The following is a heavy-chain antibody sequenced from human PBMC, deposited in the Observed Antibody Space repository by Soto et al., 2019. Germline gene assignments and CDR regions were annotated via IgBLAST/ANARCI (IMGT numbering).Heavy chain of an antibody. D-gene: IGHD3-10*01. CDR1: GFTFSNSD. CDR2: ISSSGTDT. Sequence: EVQLLGSGGGLVQLGGSLRLSCAASGFTFSNSDMVWVRQAPGKGLEWVSTISSSGTDTYYADSVKGRFTISRDNSRDTLFLQVNNLRAEDTALYYGARRRGSGNYFIDLWGQGTLVTVSS. V-gene: IGHV3-23*01. J-gene: IGHJ4*02. CDR3: ARRRGSGNYFIDL.